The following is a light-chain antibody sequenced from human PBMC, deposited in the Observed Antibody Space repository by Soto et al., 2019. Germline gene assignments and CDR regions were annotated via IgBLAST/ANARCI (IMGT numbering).Light chain of an antibody. V-gene: IGLV1-40*01. CDR1: SSNIGAGYD. CDR3: QCYDSSLSAYV. CDR2: GNS. Sequence: QSVLAQPPPVSGAPRQKVTISCTGSSSNIGAGYDLHRYQQLPGTAPKLLLYGNSNRPSGVPDRLSGTKSGTSATLAITGLQAEDEADYYCQCYDSSLSAYVFGTGTKVTVL. J-gene: IGLJ1*01.